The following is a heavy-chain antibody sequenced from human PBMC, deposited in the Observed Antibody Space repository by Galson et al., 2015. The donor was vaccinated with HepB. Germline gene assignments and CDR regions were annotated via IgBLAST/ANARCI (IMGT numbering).Heavy chain of an antibody. D-gene: IGHD2-15*01. Sequence: SVKVSCKASGYTFTSYAMHWVRQAPGQRLEWMGWINAGNGNTKYSQKFQGRVTITRDTSASTAYMELSSLRSEDTAVYYCARGGYCSGGSCYSGWGYWGQGTLVTVSS. J-gene: IGHJ4*02. CDR1: GYTFTSYA. CDR3: ARGGYCSGGSCYSGWGY. CDR2: INAGNGNT. V-gene: IGHV1-3*01.